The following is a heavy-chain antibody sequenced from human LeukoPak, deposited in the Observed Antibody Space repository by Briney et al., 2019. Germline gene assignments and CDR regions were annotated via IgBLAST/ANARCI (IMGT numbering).Heavy chain of an antibody. CDR3: AGDRGLRFLEWLLEEYYFDY. D-gene: IGHD3-3*01. CDR2: ISAYNGNT. V-gene: IGHV1-18*01. J-gene: IGHJ4*02. Sequence: ASVKVSCKASGYTFTSYGISWVRQAPGQGLEWMGWISAYNGNTNYAQKLQGRVTMTTDTSTSTAYMELRSLRSDDTAVYYCAGDRGLRFLEWLLEEYYFDYWGQGTLVTVSS. CDR1: GYTFTSYG.